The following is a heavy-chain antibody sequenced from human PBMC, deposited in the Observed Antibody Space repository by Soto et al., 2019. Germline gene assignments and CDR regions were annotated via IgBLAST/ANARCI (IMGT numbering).Heavy chain of an antibody. D-gene: IGHD3-10*01. CDR2: ISGSGGST. V-gene: IGHV3-23*01. Sequence: EVQLLESGGGLVQPGGSLRLSCAASGFTFSSYAMSWVRQAPGKGLEWVSAISGSGGSTYYADSVKGRFTISRDNSKNTLYLQMNSLRAEDTAVYYCAKDGPPITMVERYGMDVWGQGTTVTVSS. CDR3: AKDGPPITMVERYGMDV. J-gene: IGHJ6*02. CDR1: GFTFSSYA.